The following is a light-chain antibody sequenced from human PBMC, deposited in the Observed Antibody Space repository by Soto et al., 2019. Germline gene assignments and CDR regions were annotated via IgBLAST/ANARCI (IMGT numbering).Light chain of an antibody. J-gene: IGKJ2*01. V-gene: IGKV3-20*01. CDR1: ESVRSNY. CDR2: GAS. Sequence: EIVLTQSPGTLSLSSGERVTLSCRASESVRSNYLAWYQQKPGQAPRLLINGASIRATGIPDRFSGSGSGTDFTLTISRLEPVDFAMYYCQQYGSSPYTFGQGTKLEIK. CDR3: QQYGSSPYT.